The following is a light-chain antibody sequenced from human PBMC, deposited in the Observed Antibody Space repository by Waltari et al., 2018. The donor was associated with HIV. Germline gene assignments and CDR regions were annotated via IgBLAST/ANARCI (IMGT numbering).Light chain of an antibody. J-gene: IGLJ1*01. CDR1: SSAVGGYTY. CDR3: CSYAGSYTVYV. CDR2: DVS. V-gene: IGLV2-11*01. Sequence: QSALTQPRSVSGSPGQSVTISCTGTSSAVGGYTYVSCYQQPPGKAPKLMIYDVSKRPSGVPDRFSCSKSGNTASLTISGLQAEDEADYYCCSYAGSYTVYVFGTGTKVTVL.